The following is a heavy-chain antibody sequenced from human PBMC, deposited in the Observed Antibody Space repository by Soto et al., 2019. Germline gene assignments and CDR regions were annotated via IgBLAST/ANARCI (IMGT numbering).Heavy chain of an antibody. Sequence: GASVKVSWKGCGYSFTSYYMHWGGQAPGQRLEGMGINNPSGGRTSYAQKFQGRVTMTRDTSTSTVYMELSSLRSEDTAVYYCARNISRYYYIFTGYSPRQSWGQGTLVTVSS. CDR2: NNPSGGRT. V-gene: IGHV1-46*03. CDR1: GYSFTSYY. CDR3: ARNISRYYYIFTGYSPRQS. J-gene: IGHJ4*02. D-gene: IGHD3-9*01.